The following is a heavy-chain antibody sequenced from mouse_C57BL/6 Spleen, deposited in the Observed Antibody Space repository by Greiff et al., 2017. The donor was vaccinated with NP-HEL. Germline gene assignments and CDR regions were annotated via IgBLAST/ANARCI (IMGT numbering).Heavy chain of an antibody. CDR2: IDPSDSYT. J-gene: IGHJ1*03. CDR1: GYTFTSYW. CDR3: ARWDYGSSSYWYFDV. D-gene: IGHD1-1*01. Sequence: VQLQQPGAELVKPGASVKLSCKASGYTFTSYWMQWVKQRPGQGLEWIGEIDPSDSYTNYNQKFKGKATLTVDTSSSTAYMQLSRRTSEDSAGYYCARWDYGSSSYWYFDVWGTGTTVTVSS. V-gene: IGHV1-50*01.